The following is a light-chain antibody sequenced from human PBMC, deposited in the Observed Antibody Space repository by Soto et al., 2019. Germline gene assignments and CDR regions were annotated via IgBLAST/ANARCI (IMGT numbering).Light chain of an antibody. CDR2: DAS. Sequence: EIVLTQSPATLSLSPGERATLSCRASRSVSSYLAWYQQKPGQAPRLLIYDASNRATGIPARFSGSGSGTDFTLTISRLEPEDFAVYYCQQRSNWPLITFGQGTRLEIK. V-gene: IGKV3-11*01. CDR3: QQRSNWPLIT. CDR1: RSVSSY. J-gene: IGKJ5*01.